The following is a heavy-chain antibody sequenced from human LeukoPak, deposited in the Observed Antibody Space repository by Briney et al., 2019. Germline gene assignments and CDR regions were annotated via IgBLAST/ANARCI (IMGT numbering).Heavy chain of an antibody. V-gene: IGHV4-59*01. J-gene: IGHJ5*02. Sequence: SETLSLTCSVSGGSIGLYYWSWIRQPPGKGLEWIGYVNDSGSTNYNPSLKSRVTMSVDTAKNQFSLNLTSVTAADTAVYSCARGSGWYDPWGQGTLVTVSS. D-gene: IGHD6-19*01. CDR1: GGSIGLYY. CDR2: VNDSGST. CDR3: ARGSGWYDP.